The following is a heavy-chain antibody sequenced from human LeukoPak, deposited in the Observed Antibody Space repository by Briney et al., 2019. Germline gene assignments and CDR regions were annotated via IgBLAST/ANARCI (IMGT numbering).Heavy chain of an antibody. CDR1: GYTFTDYD. D-gene: IGHD6-13*01. CDR3: ARPTSRIAAAGAKDAFDI. CDR2: ISAYNGNT. J-gene: IGHJ3*02. Sequence: GASVKVSCKTSGYTFTDYDINWVRQAPGQGLEWMGWISAYNGNTNYAQKLQGRVTMTTDTSTSTAYMELRSLRSDDTAVYYCARPTSRIAAAGAKDAFDIWGQGTMVTVSS. V-gene: IGHV1-18*01.